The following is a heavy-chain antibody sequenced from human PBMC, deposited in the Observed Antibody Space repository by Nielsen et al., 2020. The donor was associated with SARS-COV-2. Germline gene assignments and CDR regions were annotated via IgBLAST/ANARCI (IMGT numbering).Heavy chain of an antibody. CDR1: GYSFTSYW. D-gene: IGHD3-3*01. CDR2: IDPSDSYT. CDR3: ARLSSGGSDFWSGYYYYYYYYMDV. J-gene: IGHJ6*03. V-gene: IGHV5-10-1*01. Sequence: GESLKISCKGSGYSFTSYWISWVRQMPGKGLEWMGRIDPSDSYTNYSPSFQGHVTISADKSISTAYLQWSSLKASDTAMYYCARLSSGGSDFWSGYYYYYYYYMDVWGKGTTVTVSS.